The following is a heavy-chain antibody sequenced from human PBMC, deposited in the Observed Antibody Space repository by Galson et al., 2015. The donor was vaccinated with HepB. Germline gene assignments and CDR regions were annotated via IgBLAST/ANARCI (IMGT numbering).Heavy chain of an antibody. D-gene: IGHD3-22*01. Sequence: SLRLSCAASGFTFSDYYMSWIRQAPGKGLEWVSYISSSGSTIYYADSVKGRFTISRDKAKNSLYLQMNSLRDEDTAVYYCARDGAPYYYDSSGYYQAWYFDYWGQGTLVTVSS. CDR3: ARDGAPYYYDSSGYYQAWYFDY. CDR1: GFTFSDYY. J-gene: IGHJ4*02. V-gene: IGHV3-11*04. CDR2: ISSSGSTI.